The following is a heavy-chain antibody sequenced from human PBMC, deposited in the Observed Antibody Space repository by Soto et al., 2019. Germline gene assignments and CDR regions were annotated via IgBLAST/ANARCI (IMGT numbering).Heavy chain of an antibody. V-gene: IGHV1-18*01. CDR1: GYSFITHG. CDR3: ARSPRISRSGDV. J-gene: IGHJ6*04. CDR2: INPYTGNT. Sequence: QVEMVQSGAELKKPGASVNVSCKTSGYSFITHGISWVRQAPGQGLEWMGWINPYTGNTNYAQSLQGRVTMTTDRYTSTAYMELRRMTSDDTALYYCARSPRISRSGDVWGKGTAITVSS.